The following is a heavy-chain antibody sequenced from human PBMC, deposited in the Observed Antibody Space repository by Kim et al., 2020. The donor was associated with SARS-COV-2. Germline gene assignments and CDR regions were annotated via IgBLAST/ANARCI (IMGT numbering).Heavy chain of an antibody. CDR2: INVANGKT. Sequence: ASVKVSCKASGYTFTKNTIHWVRQVPGQRLEWVGWINVANGKTRYSEKVQGRLTITRDTSATTAYMELSSLRFEDTAVYYCARDSGGYDSVDDCLDFWGQGTMVTVSS. D-gene: IGHD5-12*01. CDR3: ARDSGGYDSVDDCLDF. J-gene: IGHJ3*01. V-gene: IGHV1-3*01. CDR1: GYTFTKNT.